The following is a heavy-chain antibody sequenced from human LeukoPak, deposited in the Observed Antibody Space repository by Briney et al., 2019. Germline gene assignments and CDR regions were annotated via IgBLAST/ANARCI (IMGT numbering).Heavy chain of an antibody. CDR2: IYYSGST. J-gene: IGHJ6*02. Sequence: TSVTLSLTCTVSGGSSSSYYWSWIRQPPGKGLEWIGYIYYSGSTNYNPSLKSRVTISVDTSKNQFSLSLSSVTAADTAVYYCARITFVVEGYGMDVWGQGTTVTVSS. CDR1: GGSSSSYY. D-gene: IGHD2-21*01. CDR3: ARITFVVEGYGMDV. V-gene: IGHV4-59*08.